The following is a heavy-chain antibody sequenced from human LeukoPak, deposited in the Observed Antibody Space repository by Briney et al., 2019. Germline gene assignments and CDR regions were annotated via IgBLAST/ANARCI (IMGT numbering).Heavy chain of an antibody. CDR3: VREYSSSSGRTFDM. CDR1: GFTFSSYW. D-gene: IGHD6-6*01. J-gene: IGHJ3*02. Sequence: GGSLRLSCAASGFTFSSYWMHWVRQAPGKGLVWVSRISTDGSSTNSADSVKGRLTISRDNAKNTLYLQMNSLRAEDTAVYYCVREYSSSSGRTFDMWGQGAMVTVSP. V-gene: IGHV3-74*01. CDR2: ISTDGSST.